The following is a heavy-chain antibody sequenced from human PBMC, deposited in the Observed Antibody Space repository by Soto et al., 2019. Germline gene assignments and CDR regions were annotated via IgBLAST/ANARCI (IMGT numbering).Heavy chain of an antibody. CDR1: GFTFSSYA. Sequence: EVQLLESGGGLVQPGGSQRLSCAASGFTFSSYAMSWVRQAPGKGLEWVSGIGDSGGNSHYADSVKGRFTISRDNSKNALYLQMSTLRAEDMAVYDCTVALWIFTWTQIWLKAPLDFWGQGTLVTVSS. CDR3: TVALWIFTWTQIWLKAPLDF. J-gene: IGHJ4*02. CDR2: IGDSGGNS. V-gene: IGHV3-23*01. D-gene: IGHD5-18*01.